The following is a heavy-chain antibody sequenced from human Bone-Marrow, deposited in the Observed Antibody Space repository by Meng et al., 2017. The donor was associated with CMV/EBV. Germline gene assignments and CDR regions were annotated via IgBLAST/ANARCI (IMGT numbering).Heavy chain of an antibody. D-gene: IGHD6-13*01. J-gene: IGHJ6*02. CDR3: ARSRKVKQQLVGGYGMDV. CDR2: IGSAGDT. Sequence: GESLKISCAACGFTFSNYDMHWVRQVTGKGLEWVSAIGSAGDTYYPGSVKGKFTISRDNAKNSLYLQMNSLRAEDTAVYYCARSRKVKQQLVGGYGMDVWGQGATVTGSS. V-gene: IGHV3-13*03. CDR1: GFTFSNYD.